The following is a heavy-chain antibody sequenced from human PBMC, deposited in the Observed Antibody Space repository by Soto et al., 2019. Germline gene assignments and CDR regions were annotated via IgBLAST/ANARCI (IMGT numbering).Heavy chain of an antibody. CDR2: INHSGIT. CDR1: GGSFSGYY. CDR3: ARHTYDILTFDY. V-gene: IGHV4-34*01. Sequence: SETLSLTCAVYGGSFSGYYWSWTRQPPGKGLEWIGEINHSGITNYNPSLKSRVTISVDTSKNQFSLKLSSVTAADTAVYYCARHTYDILTFDYWGQGTLVTVSS. J-gene: IGHJ4*02. D-gene: IGHD3-9*01.